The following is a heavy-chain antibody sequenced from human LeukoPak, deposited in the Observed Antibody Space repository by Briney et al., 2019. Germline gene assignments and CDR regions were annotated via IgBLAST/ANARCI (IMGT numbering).Heavy chain of an antibody. CDR1: GFTFSSYS. V-gene: IGHV3-21*01. CDR3: AGDPISAYGEVWYFDL. D-gene: IGHD4-17*01. Sequence: GGSLRLSCAASGFTFSSYSMNWVRQAPGKGLEWVSSISSSSSYIYYADSVKGRFTISRDNAKNSLYLQMNSLRAEDTAVYYCAGDPISAYGEVWYFDLWGRGTLVTVSS. CDR2: ISSSSSYI. J-gene: IGHJ2*01.